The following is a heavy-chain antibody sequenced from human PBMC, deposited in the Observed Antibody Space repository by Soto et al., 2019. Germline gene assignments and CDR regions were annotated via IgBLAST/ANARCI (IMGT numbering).Heavy chain of an antibody. CDR1: GFTFGDYA. CDR2: IRSKAYGGTT. J-gene: IGHJ4*02. V-gene: IGHV3-49*03. CDR3: TRGNYYDSSGYYYLSPYYFDY. Sequence: GGSLRLSCTASGFTFGDYAMSWFRQAPGKGLEWVGFIRSKAYGGTTEYAASVKGRFTISRDDSKSIAYLQMNSLKTEDTAVYYCTRGNYYDSSGYYYLSPYYFDYWGQGTLVTVSS. D-gene: IGHD3-22*01.